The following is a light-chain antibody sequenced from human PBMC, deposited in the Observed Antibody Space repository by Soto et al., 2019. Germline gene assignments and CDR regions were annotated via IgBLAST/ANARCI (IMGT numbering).Light chain of an antibody. CDR2: DAS. V-gene: IGKV1-5*01. CDR1: QSIRSL. CDR3: QQYQTYST. J-gene: IGKJ5*01. Sequence: DIQMTQSPSTLSASVGDRVTITCRASQSIRSLLAWYQQKPGKAPKVLIYDASSLGSGVPSRFSSSGSGTEFTLTISSLQPDDFATYFCQQYQTYSTFGQGTRLEI.